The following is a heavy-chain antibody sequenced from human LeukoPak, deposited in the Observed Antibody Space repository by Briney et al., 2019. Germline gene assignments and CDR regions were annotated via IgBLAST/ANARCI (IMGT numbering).Heavy chain of an antibody. V-gene: IGHV4-39*07. CDR3: ARDRRLGELSTLDY. D-gene: IGHD3-16*02. J-gene: IGHJ4*02. Sequence: SETLSLTCTVSGDSISSSNSYWGWIRQPPGKGLEWIGSIYYSGNTYYNASLKSRVTISVDTSKNQFSLKLTSVTAADTAVYYCARDRRLGELSTLDYWGQGTLVTVSS. CDR2: IYYSGNT. CDR1: GDSISSSNSY.